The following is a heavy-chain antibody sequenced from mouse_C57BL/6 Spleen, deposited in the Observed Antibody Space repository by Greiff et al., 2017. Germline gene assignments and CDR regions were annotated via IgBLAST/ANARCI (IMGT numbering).Heavy chain of an antibody. V-gene: IGHV5-4*01. D-gene: IGHD1-1*01. CDR1: GFTFSSYA. CDR3: ARDEYYGSSYPPYFDY. Sequence: EVMLVESGGGLVKPGGSLKLSCAASGFTFSSYAMSWVRQTPEKRLEWVATISDGGSYTYYPDNVKGRFTISRDNAKNNLYLQMSHLKSEDTAMYYCARDEYYGSSYPPYFDYWGQGTTLTVSS. J-gene: IGHJ2*01. CDR2: ISDGGSYT.